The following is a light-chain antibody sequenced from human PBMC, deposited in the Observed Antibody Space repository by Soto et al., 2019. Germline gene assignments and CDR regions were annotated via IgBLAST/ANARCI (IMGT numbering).Light chain of an antibody. CDR1: RNINRK. CDR3: QQYYDYPPLI. CDR2: GAS. V-gene: IGKV3-15*01. Sequence: EIVMTQSPATLSVSPGERATLSCRASRNINRKLAWYQQKPGQAPRLLISGASTRATGIPARFSGSGSGTDLTLTISSLQSEDFAVNYCQQYYDYPPLIFGGGTKVEIK. J-gene: IGKJ4*01.